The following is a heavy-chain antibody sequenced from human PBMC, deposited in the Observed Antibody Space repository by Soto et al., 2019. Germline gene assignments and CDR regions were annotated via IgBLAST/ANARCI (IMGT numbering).Heavy chain of an antibody. J-gene: IGHJ4*02. CDR2: INAGNDNT. CDR1: GYTFTSYA. D-gene: IGHD6-13*01. V-gene: IGHV1-3*01. Sequence: ASVKVSCKASGYTFTSYAMHWVRQAPGQRLEWMGWINAGNDNTQYSQKFQGRVTITRDTSKNQFSLQLNSVTPEDTAVYYCARGSYTSTWYWGQGTLVTVSS. CDR3: ARGSYTSTWY.